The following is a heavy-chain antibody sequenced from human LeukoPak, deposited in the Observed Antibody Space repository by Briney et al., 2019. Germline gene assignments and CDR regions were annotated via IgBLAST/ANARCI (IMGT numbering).Heavy chain of an antibody. CDR1: GGSISSSSYY. CDR2: IYYSGST. CDR3: ARGFRIQLWLKGWFDP. J-gene: IGHJ5*02. Sequence: PSETLSLTCTVSGGSISSSSYYWGWIRQPPGKGLEWIGSIYYSGSTNYNPSLKSRVTISVDTSKNQFSLKLSSVTAADTAVYYCARGFRIQLWLKGWFDPWGQGTLVTVSS. D-gene: IGHD5-18*01. V-gene: IGHV4-39*07.